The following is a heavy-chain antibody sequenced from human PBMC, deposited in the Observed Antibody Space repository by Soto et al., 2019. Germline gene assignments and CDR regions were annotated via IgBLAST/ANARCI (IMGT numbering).Heavy chain of an antibody. CDR2: IIPVSGTT. Sequence: ASVKVSCKVSGGTFRTYALNWVRQAPGQGLEWMGGIIPVSGTTNYAQRFHGRVTIIADESTSTVYMDLSSLRFNDTAVYYCARAGTWGQGSLVTVS. J-gene: IGHJ5*02. V-gene: IGHV1-69*13. CDR3: ARAGT. CDR1: GGTFRTYA.